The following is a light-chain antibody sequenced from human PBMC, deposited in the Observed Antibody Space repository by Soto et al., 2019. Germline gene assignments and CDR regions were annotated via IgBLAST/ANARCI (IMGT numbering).Light chain of an antibody. CDR1: QSIKNW. CDR3: HQYNSYTWT. Sequence: DIQMTQSPSTLSASVGDRVTITCRASQSIKNWLAWYQQKPGEAPKLLIHKASSLESGVSSRFSGSGSGTEFTLTISGLQPDDFATYYCHQYNSYTWTFGQGTKVDI. CDR2: KAS. J-gene: IGKJ1*01. V-gene: IGKV1-5*03.